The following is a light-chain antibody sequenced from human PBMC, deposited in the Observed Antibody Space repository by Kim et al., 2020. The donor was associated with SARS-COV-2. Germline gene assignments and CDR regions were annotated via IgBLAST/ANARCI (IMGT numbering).Light chain of an antibody. CDR1: SGAVTSHYY. CDR2: STN. V-gene: IGLV7-43*01. CDR3: LLYYGGDQV. J-gene: IGLJ3*02. Sequence: PGGTVTLTCAARSGAVTSHYYPPWFQQQPGKAPRALIYSTNNKHSCTPARCSGSLLGGKAGLTLSGAQPEYEAEYYCLLYYGGDQVCGGGTQLTV.